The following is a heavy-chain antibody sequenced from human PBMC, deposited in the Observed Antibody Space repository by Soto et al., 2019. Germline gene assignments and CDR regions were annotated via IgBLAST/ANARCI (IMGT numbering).Heavy chain of an antibody. CDR3: ASGLGLSYYYGLDV. V-gene: IGHV4-39*01. J-gene: IGHJ6*02. Sequence: SETLSLTCTVSGGSISSGGYYWAWIRQPPGKGLEWIGSFDSGGSTHYNPSLKSRVTISADMSQNQFSLDLSSVTAADTAVYYCASGLGLSYYYGLDVWGQGTTATVSS. CDR2: FDSGGST. CDR1: GGSISSGGYY. D-gene: IGHD3-9*01.